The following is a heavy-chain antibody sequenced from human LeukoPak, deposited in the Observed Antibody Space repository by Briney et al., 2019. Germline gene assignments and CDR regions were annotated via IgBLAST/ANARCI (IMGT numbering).Heavy chain of an antibody. D-gene: IGHD3-10*01. Sequence: SETLSLTCAVYGGSFSGYYWSWIRQPPGKGLEWIGEINHSGSTNYNPSLKSRVTISVDTSKNQFSLKLSSVTAADTAVYYCARGRWQAGYYGSGSYYNPPGLNYFDYWGQGTLVTVSS. CDR3: ARGRWQAGYYGSGSYYNPPGLNYFDY. CDR2: INHSGST. CDR1: GGSFSGYY. J-gene: IGHJ4*02. V-gene: IGHV4-34*01.